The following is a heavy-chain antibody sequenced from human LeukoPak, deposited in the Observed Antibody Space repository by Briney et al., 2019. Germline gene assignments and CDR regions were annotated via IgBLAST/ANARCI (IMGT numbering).Heavy chain of an antibody. CDR1: DYSINSNNW. CDR3: ARGYDSSGYYPYYFDY. D-gene: IGHD3-22*01. V-gene: IGHV4-28*01. CDR2: IYHSGST. Sequence: SETLSLTCAVSDYSINSNNWWVWIRQPPGKGLEWIGYIYHSGSTSYNPSLKSRVSMSLDTTKNQFSLKLSSVTAADTAVYYCARGYDSSGYYPYYFDYWGQGTLVTVSS. J-gene: IGHJ4*02.